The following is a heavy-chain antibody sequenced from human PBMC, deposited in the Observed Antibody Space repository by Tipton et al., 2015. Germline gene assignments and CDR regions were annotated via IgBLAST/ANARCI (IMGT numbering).Heavy chain of an antibody. D-gene: IGHD3-10*01. Sequence: QLVQSGAEVKPSETLSLTCAISGDNVSANGAAWNWLRQSPSRGLEWLGRTYYRSRWYHDYAVSVKGRITIKPDTSKNQFSLQLESVTPEDTAIYYCTRGGALVRGVILRFGPWGQGTRVTVSS. J-gene: IGHJ5*02. V-gene: IGHV6-1*01. CDR1: GDNVSANGAA. CDR3: TRGGALVRGVILRFGP. CDR2: TYYRSRWYH.